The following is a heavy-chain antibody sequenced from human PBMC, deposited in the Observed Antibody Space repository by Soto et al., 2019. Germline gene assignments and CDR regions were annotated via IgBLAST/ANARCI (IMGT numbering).Heavy chain of an antibody. V-gene: IGHV4-34*01. D-gene: IGHD5-18*01. CDR3: ARRYGSCFDY. CDR1: GGSFSGYY. Sequence: PSETLSLTCAVYGGSFSGYYWSWIRQPPGKGLEWIGEINHSGSTSYNPSLKSRVTISVDTSKNQFSLTLSSVTAADTAVYYCARRYGSCFDYWGQGTLVTVSS. J-gene: IGHJ4*02. CDR2: INHSGST.